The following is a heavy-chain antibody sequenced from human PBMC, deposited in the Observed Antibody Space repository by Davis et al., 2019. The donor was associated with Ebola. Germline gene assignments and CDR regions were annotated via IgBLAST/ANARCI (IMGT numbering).Heavy chain of an antibody. D-gene: IGHD3-22*01. V-gene: IGHV4-34*01. CDR3: ARPPYFYDNTGSREDI. CDR1: GGSFSGYY. Sequence: SETLSLTCAVYGGSFSGYYWSWIRQPPGKGLEWIGEINHSGSSNYNPSLKSRVTMSVDTCKNQFSLKVNSVTAADTAVYYCARPPYFYDNTGSREDIWGQGTMITVSS. J-gene: IGHJ3*02. CDR2: INHSGSS.